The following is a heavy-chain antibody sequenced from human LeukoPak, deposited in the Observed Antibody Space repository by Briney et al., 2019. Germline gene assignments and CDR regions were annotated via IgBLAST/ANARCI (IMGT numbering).Heavy chain of an antibody. CDR3: ARASASPTNSNSYYFETTKKNAFDF. CDR1: DYTFNNYG. D-gene: IGHD3-22*01. Sequence: ASVKVSCKASDYTFNNYGITWVRQAPGQGLEWMGWISAYNDDKNYAQKLQGRVTMTTDTSTSTTYMELRSLSSDDTAVYYCARASASPTNSNSYYFETTKKNAFDFWGQGTMVTVSS. J-gene: IGHJ3*01. V-gene: IGHV1-18*01. CDR2: ISAYNDDK.